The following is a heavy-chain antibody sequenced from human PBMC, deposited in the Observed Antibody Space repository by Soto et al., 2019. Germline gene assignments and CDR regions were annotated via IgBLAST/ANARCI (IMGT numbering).Heavy chain of an antibody. Sequence: GGSLRLSCTASGFTFSNAWMNWVRQAPGKGPEWVGRTKRKIDGGTTDYAAPVSGRFTISRDDSQNMLYLQMNRLESEDTGVYYCTTGILANWFDPWGQGTLVTVSS. CDR2: TKRKIDGGTT. J-gene: IGHJ5*02. V-gene: IGHV3-15*01. CDR3: TTGILANWFDP. CDR1: GFTFSNAW.